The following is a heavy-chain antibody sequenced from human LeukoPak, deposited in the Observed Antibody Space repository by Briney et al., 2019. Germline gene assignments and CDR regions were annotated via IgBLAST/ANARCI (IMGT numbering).Heavy chain of an antibody. J-gene: IGHJ4*02. D-gene: IGHD3-22*01. V-gene: IGHV3-30*04. CDR3: ARVSSTGYAVSSGLYY. Sequence: GGSLRLSCAASGFTFSSYAMHWVRQAPGKGLEGVAVISYDGSNKYYADSVKGRFTISRDNFKNTLYLQMHSLRAEDTAVYYCARVSSTGYAVSSGLYYWGQGVLVTVSS. CDR2: ISYDGSNK. CDR1: GFTFSSYA.